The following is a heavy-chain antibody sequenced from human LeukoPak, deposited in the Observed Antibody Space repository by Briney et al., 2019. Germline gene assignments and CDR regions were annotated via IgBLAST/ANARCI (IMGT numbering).Heavy chain of an antibody. D-gene: IGHD1-26*01. J-gene: IGHJ3*02. CDR3: ARERQGYSGSYLYAFDI. V-gene: IGHV3-53*01. Sequence: GGSLRLSCAASGFTVTTHYMTWVRQAPGKGLEWVSVIYAGGDTYYADSVKGRFIISRDDSKDTLYLQMNSLRAEDTAVYYCARERQGYSGSYLYAFDIWGQGTMVTVSS. CDR2: IYAGGDT. CDR1: GFTVTTHY.